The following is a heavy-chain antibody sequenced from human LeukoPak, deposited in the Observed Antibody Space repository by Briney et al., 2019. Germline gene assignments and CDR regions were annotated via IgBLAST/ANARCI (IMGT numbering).Heavy chain of an antibody. V-gene: IGHV3-20*04. Sequence: PGGSLRLSCAASGFTFDDYGMSWVRQAPGKGLEWVSGINWNGGSTGYADSVKGRFTISRDNAKNSLYLQMNSLRAEDTALYYCARATDYDILTGYYSSGYYFDYWGQGTLVTVSS. CDR3: ARATDYDILTGYYSSGYYFDY. D-gene: IGHD3-9*01. CDR1: GFTFDDYG. J-gene: IGHJ4*02. CDR2: INWNGGST.